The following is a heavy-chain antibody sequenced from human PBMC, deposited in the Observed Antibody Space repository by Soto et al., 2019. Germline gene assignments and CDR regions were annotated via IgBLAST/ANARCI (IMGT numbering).Heavy chain of an antibody. Sequence: ASVKVSCKASGYTFTSYGISWVRQAPGQRLEWMGWINAGNGNTKYSQKFQGRVTITRDTSASTAYMELSSLRSEDTAVYYCARSVVPAAMFLYFDLWGRGTLVTVSS. CDR3: ARSVVPAAMFLYFDL. V-gene: IGHV1-3*01. CDR2: INAGNGNT. CDR1: GYTFTSYG. J-gene: IGHJ2*01. D-gene: IGHD2-2*01.